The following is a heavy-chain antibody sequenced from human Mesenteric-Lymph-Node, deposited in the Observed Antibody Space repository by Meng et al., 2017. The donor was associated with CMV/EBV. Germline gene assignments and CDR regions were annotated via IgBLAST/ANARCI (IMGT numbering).Heavy chain of an antibody. CDR2: ISGSGGST. V-gene: IGHV3-23*01. CDR1: GFTFSSYA. J-gene: IGHJ4*02. CDR3: AKGLLITYYYDSSTYYFDY. Sequence: GESLKISCAASGFTFSSYAMSWVRQAPGKGLEWVSAISGSGGSTYYADSVKGRFTISRDNSKNTLYLQMNSLRAEDTAVYYCAKGLLITYYYDSSTYYFDYWGQGTLVTVSS. D-gene: IGHD3-22*01.